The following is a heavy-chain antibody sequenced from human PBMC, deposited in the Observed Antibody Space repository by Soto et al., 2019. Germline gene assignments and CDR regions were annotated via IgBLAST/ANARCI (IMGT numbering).Heavy chain of an antibody. J-gene: IGHJ4*02. Sequence: QVQLMESGGGVVQPGRSLRLSCAASRFTFSSYGMHWVRQAPGKGLEWVAVISYDGSNKYYADSVKGRFTISRDNSKNTLYLQMNSLRAEDTAVYYCAKENSNGPYTDYWGQGTLVTVSS. CDR3: AKENSNGPYTDY. CDR2: ISYDGSNK. V-gene: IGHV3-30*18. CDR1: RFTFSSYG. D-gene: IGHD3-16*01.